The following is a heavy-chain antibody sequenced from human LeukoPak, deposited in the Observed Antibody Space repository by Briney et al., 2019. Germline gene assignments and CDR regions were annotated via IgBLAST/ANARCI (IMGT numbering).Heavy chain of an antibody. CDR3: ARYSSSSWQWYFDL. CDR2: IYYSGST. J-gene: IGHJ2*01. Sequence: SETLSLTCTVSGGSISSYYWSWIRQPPGKGLEWIGYIYYSGSTNYNPSLKSRVTISVDKSKNQFSLKLSSVTAADTAVYYCARYSSSSWQWYFDLWGRGTLVTVSS. CDR1: GGSISSYY. V-gene: IGHV4-59*12. D-gene: IGHD6-13*01.